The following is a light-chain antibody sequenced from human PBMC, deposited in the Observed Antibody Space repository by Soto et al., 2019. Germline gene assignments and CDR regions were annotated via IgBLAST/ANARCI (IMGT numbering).Light chain of an antibody. V-gene: IGKV3-11*01. CDR2: GAS. J-gene: IGKJ4*01. CDR3: QQRSDWPT. Sequence: EIVMTQSPATLSVSPGERATLSCRASQSVSSNLAWYQQKPGRAPRLLIYGASTRATGIPVRLSGSGSGTDFTLTISRLEPEDFAVYYCQQRSDWPTFGGGTKVDIK. CDR1: QSVSSN.